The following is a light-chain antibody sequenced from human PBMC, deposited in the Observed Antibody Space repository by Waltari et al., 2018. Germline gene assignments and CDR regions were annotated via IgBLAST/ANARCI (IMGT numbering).Light chain of an antibody. CDR2: EVS. Sequence: QSALTQPASVSGSPGQSITISCTGTSSDVGAYNFVSWYQQHPGKAPKLMIYEVSNRPCGVSNSFSGAKSGNTASLTISALQAEDEADYHCSSYTRSNTYVFGAGTKVTVL. CDR3: SSYTRSNTYV. J-gene: IGLJ1*01. V-gene: IGLV2-14*01. CDR1: SSDVGAYNF.